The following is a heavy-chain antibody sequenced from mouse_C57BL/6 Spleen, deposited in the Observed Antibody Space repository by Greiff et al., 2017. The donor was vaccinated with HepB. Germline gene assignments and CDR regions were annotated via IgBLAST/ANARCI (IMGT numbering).Heavy chain of an antibody. CDR3: ASLGQDFDY. CDR2: INPSSGYT. CDR1: GYTFTSYT. Sequence: VKLMESGAELARPGASVKMSCKASGYTFTSYTMHWVKQRPGQGLEWIGYINPSSGYTKYNQKFKDKATLTADKSSSTAYMQLSSLTSEDSAVYYCASLGQDFDYWGQGTTLTVSS. D-gene: IGHD3-3*01. J-gene: IGHJ2*01. V-gene: IGHV1-4*01.